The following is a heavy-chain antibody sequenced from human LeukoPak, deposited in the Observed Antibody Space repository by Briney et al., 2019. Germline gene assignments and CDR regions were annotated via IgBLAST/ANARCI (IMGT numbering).Heavy chain of an antibody. D-gene: IGHD3-22*01. CDR1: GFTFSSCT. CDR3: ARDGSGYSDPVDY. V-gene: IGHV3-21*01. J-gene: IGHJ4*02. CDR2: ISSSSSYI. Sequence: GGSLRLSCAASGFTFSSCTMNWVRQAPGKGLEWVSSISSSSSYIYYADSVKGRFTISRYNAKNSLYLQMNSLRAEDTAVYYCARDGSGYSDPVDYWGQGTLVTVSS.